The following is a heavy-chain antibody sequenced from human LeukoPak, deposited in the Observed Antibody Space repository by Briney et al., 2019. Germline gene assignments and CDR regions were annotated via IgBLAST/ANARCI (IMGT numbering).Heavy chain of an antibody. CDR3: ARIGITMVRGEVKWFDP. J-gene: IGHJ5*02. D-gene: IGHD3-10*01. CDR2: IYYSGST. CDR1: GGSIISYY. Sequence: PSETLSLTCTVSGGSIISYYWSWFRQPPGKGLEGIGYIYYSGSTNYNPSLKSRVTISVDTSKNQFSLKLSSVTAADTAVYYCARIGITMVRGEVKWFDPWGQGALVTVSS. V-gene: IGHV4-59*08.